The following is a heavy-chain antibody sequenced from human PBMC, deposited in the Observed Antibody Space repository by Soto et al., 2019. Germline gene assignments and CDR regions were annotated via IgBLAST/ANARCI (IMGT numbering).Heavy chain of an antibody. CDR1: GGSISSGGYS. V-gene: IGHV4-30-2*01. CDR2: IYHSGSI. J-gene: IGHJ4*02. Sequence: SLTCAVSGGSISSGGYSWSWIRQPPGKGLEWIGYIYHSGSIYYNPSLKSRVTISVDRSKNQFSLKLSSVTATDTAVYYCASQASGWYPDYWGQGTLVTVSS. CDR3: ASQASGWYPDY. D-gene: IGHD6-19*01.